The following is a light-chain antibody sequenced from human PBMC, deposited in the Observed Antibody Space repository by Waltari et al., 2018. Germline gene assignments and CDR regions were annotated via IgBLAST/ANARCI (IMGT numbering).Light chain of an antibody. V-gene: IGKV3-15*01. J-gene: IGKJ2*01. CDR2: DAA. Sequence: EIVMTQSPATMSVSPGERATLSCMASQSVGRNLAWYQQKPGQDPRLVIYDAATRATGIPARFSGSGSGTEFTLTINSLQSEDFAVYSCQQYNNWPPYTFGQGTKLEIK. CDR3: QQYNNWPPYT. CDR1: QSVGRN.